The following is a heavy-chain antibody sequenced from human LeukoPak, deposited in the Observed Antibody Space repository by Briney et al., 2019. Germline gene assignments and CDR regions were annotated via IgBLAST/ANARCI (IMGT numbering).Heavy chain of an antibody. Sequence: GGSLRLSCVASGFTFSNRAMTWVRQAPGKGLEWVSAISANGVDTFYAPSVKGRFTISRDNSKNTLYLQINSLRAEDTAIYYCAKDVWWSVSWGQGTWSPSPQ. CDR3: AKDVWWSVS. V-gene: IGHV3-23*01. CDR2: ISANGVDT. CDR1: GFTFSNRA. D-gene: IGHD2-8*02. J-gene: IGHJ5*02.